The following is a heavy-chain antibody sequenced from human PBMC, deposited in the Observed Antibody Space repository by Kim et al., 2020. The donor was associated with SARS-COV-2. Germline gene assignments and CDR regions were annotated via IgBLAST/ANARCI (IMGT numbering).Heavy chain of an antibody. Sequence: GSAQKFQGRVTMTRNTSISTAYMGLSSLRSEDTAVYYCARGLYYAKAFDIWGQGTMVTVSS. D-gene: IGHD3-10*01. V-gene: IGHV1-8*01. CDR3: ARGLYYAKAFDI. J-gene: IGHJ3*02.